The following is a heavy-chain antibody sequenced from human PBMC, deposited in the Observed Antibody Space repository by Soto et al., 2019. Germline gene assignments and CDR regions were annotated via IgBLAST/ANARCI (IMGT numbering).Heavy chain of an antibody. D-gene: IGHD3-3*01. V-gene: IGHV4-59*08. CDR2: IYYSGST. CDR1: GGSISSYY. Sequence: SETLSLTCTVSGGSISSYYWSWIRQPPGKGLEWIGYIYYSGSTNYDPSLKSRVTISVDTSKNQFSLKLSSVTAADTAVYYCARGRYDFWSASYFDYWGQGTLVTVSS. J-gene: IGHJ4*02. CDR3: ARGRYDFWSASYFDY.